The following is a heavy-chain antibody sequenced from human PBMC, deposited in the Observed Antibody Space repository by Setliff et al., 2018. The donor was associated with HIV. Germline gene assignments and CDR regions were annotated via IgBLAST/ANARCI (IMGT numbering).Heavy chain of an antibody. D-gene: IGHD6-19*01. CDR3: ARHGNQWLVTIDY. Sequence: ASETLSLTCTVSGDSVNDRSYYWGWIRQSPEKGLEWIGSIYFSGSAYYNPSLESRVTISVDTSKNQFSLKLNSVTAADTAVYYCARHGNQWLVTIDYWGQGTLVTVSS. CDR2: IYFSGSA. V-gene: IGHV4-39*01. CDR1: GDSVNDRSYY. J-gene: IGHJ4*02.